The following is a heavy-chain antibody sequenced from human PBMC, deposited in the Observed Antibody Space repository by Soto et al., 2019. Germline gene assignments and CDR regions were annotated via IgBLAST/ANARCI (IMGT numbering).Heavy chain of an antibody. J-gene: IGHJ5*02. CDR3: ARDSLAAAKNNWFDP. CDR2: INPNSGGT. D-gene: IGHD6-13*01. V-gene: IGHV1-2*02. Sequence: ASVKVSCKASGYTFTGYYMHWVRQAPGQGLEWMGWINPNSGGTNYAQKFQGRVTMTRDTSISTAYMELSRLRSDDTAVYYCARDSLAAAKNNWFDPWGQEPWSPSPQ. CDR1: GYTFTGYY.